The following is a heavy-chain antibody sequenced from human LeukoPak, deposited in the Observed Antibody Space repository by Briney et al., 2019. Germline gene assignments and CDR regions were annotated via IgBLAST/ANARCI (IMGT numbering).Heavy chain of an antibody. D-gene: IGHD6-19*01. CDR2: IIPIFGTA. J-gene: IGHJ5*02. CDR3: ARSSSSGWYLAWYWFDP. CDR1: GGTFSSYA. V-gene: IGHV1-69*13. Sequence: GASVKVSCKASGGTFSSYAISWVRQAPGQGLEWMGGIIPIFGTANYAQKFQGRVTITADESTSTAYMELSSLRSEDAAVYYRARSSSSGWYLAWYWFDPWGQGTLVTVSS.